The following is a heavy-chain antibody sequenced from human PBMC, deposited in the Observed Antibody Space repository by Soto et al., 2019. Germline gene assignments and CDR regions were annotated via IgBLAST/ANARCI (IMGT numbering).Heavy chain of an antibody. J-gene: IGHJ6*02. D-gene: IGHD3-10*01. CDR2: IIPIFGTA. CDR1: GGTFSSYA. Sequence: SVKVSCKASGGTFSSYAISWVRQAPGQGLEWMGGIIPIFGTANYAQKFQGRVTITADESTSTAYMELSSLRSEDTAVYYCARDLRGSGRSNYYYYYGMDVWGQGTTVTVSS. V-gene: IGHV1-69*13. CDR3: ARDLRGSGRSNYYYYYGMDV.